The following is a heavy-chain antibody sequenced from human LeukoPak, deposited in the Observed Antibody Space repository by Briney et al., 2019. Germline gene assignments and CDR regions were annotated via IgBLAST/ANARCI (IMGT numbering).Heavy chain of an antibody. CDR1: GFTFTSYA. Sequence: GGSLRLSCAASGFTFTSYALSWVRQAPGKGLEWVSAISAGGGSTYDADSVKGRFTISSDNSKNTVYLQMTSLRVDDTAVYYCAKFDRTATYFDSWGQGTLVTIPS. D-gene: IGHD2-21*02. CDR3: AKFDRTATYFDS. V-gene: IGHV3-23*01. CDR2: ISAGGGST. J-gene: IGHJ4*02.